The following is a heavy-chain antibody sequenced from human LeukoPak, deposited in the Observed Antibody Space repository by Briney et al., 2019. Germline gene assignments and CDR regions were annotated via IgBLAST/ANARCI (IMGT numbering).Heavy chain of an antibody. J-gene: IGHJ6*03. CDR3: ARDRGYGNYYYYMDV. Sequence: SVKVSCKASGGTFSSYAISWVRQAPGQGLEWMGGIIPIFGTANYAQKFQGRVTITADESTSTAYMELSSLRSEDTAVYYCARDRGYGNYYYYMDVWGKGTTVTVSS. CDR2: IIPIFGTA. D-gene: IGHD5-18*01. V-gene: IGHV1-69*13. CDR1: GGTFSSYA.